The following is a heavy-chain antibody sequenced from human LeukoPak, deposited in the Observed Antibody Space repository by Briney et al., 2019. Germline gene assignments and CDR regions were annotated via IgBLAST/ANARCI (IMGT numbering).Heavy chain of an antibody. J-gene: IGHJ4*02. CDR2: IGTAGNYI. Sequence: GGSLRLSCAASGFTFSDYTMNWVRQAPGKGLEWLSYIGTAGNYIFYADSVQGRFTISRDNANDSLYLEMKSLRVEDTATYYCATNLFCASASCLWGQGTLVTVSS. CDR3: ATNLFCASASCL. D-gene: IGHD2-2*01. CDR1: GFTFSDYT. V-gene: IGHV3-21*01.